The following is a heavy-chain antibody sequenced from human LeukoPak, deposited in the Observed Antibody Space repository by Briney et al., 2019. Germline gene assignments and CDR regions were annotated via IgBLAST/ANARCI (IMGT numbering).Heavy chain of an antibody. D-gene: IGHD6-19*01. CDR3: ARDIAVATGYYYHYGMDV. CDR1: GFTFNSYS. J-gene: IGHJ6*02. Sequence: GGSLRLSCAASGFTFNSYSMNWVRQAPGKGLEWVSYISSSGFTRYYADSVEGRLTISRDYAKNSLYLQMNSLRAEDTAVFYCARDIAVATGYYYHYGMDVWGQGTTVTVSS. V-gene: IGHV3-48*01. CDR2: ISSSGFTR.